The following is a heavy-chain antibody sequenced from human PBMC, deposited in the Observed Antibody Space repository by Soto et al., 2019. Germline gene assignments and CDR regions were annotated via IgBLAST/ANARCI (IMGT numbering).Heavy chain of an antibody. V-gene: IGHV2-5*02. CDR3: VHSRVDGAVYAAF. Sequence: QITLKESGPTLVKPKQTLTLTCTFSGFSLSTSGVGVGWIRQPPGKALEWLALVYWDDDKRYNPSLKNTLTITTATSQTPVVLTLTNMDPVDTATYFCVHSRVDGAVYAAFWGQGTLVTFSS. D-gene: IGHD2-2*01. J-gene: IGHJ4*02. CDR1: GFSLSTSGVG. CDR2: VYWDDDK.